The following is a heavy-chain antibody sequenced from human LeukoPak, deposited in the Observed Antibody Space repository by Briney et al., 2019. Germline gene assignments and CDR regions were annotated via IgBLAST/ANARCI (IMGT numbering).Heavy chain of an antibody. CDR1: GFTLSSSE. Sequence: GGSLRLSCAASGFTLSSSEMDWVRQAPGKGLEWVSYINSDNSVLYADSVKGRFTISSDKATNSVYLQMNSLRAEDTAVYYCASDGSGLQWGQGTLVTVSS. V-gene: IGHV3-48*03. D-gene: IGHD3-10*01. CDR3: ASDGSGLQ. J-gene: IGHJ4*02. CDR2: INSDNSV.